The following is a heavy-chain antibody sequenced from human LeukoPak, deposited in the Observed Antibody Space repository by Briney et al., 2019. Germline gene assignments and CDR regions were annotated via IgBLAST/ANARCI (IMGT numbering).Heavy chain of an antibody. D-gene: IGHD4-11*01. J-gene: IGHJ4*02. CDR2: IYYSGST. V-gene: IGHV4-59*01. Sequence: SETLSLTCTVSGGSISSYYWSWIRQPPGKGLEWIGYIYYSGSTNYNPSLKGRVTISVDTSKNQFSLKLSSVTAADTAVYYCVRESYSRYFDYWGQGSLVTVSS. CDR1: GGSISSYY. CDR3: VRESYSRYFDY.